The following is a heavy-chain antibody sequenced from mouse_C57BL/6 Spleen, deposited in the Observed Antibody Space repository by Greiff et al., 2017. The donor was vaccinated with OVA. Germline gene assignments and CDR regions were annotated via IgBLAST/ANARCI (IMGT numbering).Heavy chain of an antibody. CDR2: INPSTGGT. CDR3: ASDWDY. Sequence: VQLQQSGPELVKPGASVKISCKASCYSFTGYYMNWVKQSPEKSLEWIGEINPSTGGTTYNQKFKAKATLTVDKSSSTAYMQLKSLTSEDSAVYYCASDWDYWGQGTTLTVSS. J-gene: IGHJ2*01. CDR1: CYSFTGYY. V-gene: IGHV1-42*01. D-gene: IGHD4-1*01.